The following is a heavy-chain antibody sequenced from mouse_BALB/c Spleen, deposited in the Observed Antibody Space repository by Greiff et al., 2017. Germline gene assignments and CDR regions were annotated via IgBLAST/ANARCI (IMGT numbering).Heavy chain of an antibody. CDR1: GYAFTNYL. J-gene: IGHJ2*01. CDR2: INPGSGGT. D-gene: IGHD2-4*01. CDR3: ARDPYYDYDRFDY. Sequence: QVQLQQSGAELVRPGTSVKVSCKASGYAFTNYLIEWVKQRPGQGLEWIGVINPGSGGTNYNEKFKGKATLTADKSSSTAYMQLSSLTSDDSAVYFCARDPYYDYDRFDYWGQGTTLTVSS. V-gene: IGHV1-54*01.